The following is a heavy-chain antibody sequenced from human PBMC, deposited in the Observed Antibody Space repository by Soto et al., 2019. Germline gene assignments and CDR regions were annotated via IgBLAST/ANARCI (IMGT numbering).Heavy chain of an antibody. Sequence: PGGSLRSSCAASGFTFSSYWMSWVHQAPGKGLEWVANIKQDGSEKYYVDSVKGRFTISRDNAKNSLYLQMNSLRAEDTAVYYCARDSVYDSSGYYNDPYYYGMDVWGQGTTVTVSS. CDR2: IKQDGSEK. CDR1: GFTFSSYW. D-gene: IGHD3-22*01. J-gene: IGHJ6*02. V-gene: IGHV3-7*01. CDR3: ARDSVYDSSGYYNDPYYYGMDV.